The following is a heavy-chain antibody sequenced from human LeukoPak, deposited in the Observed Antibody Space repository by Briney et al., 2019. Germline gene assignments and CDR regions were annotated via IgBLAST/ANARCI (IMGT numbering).Heavy chain of an antibody. CDR3: ARVGAGNAFDY. V-gene: IGHV3-11*01. D-gene: IGHD1-26*01. Sequence: GGSLRLSCAASAFTFSDDYMSWIRQAPGKGLEWVSYISGSGSTVYYADSVKGRFTISRDNAKNSLYLQMNSLRAEDTAVYYCARVGAGNAFDYWGQGTTVAVSS. CDR2: ISGSGSTV. J-gene: IGHJ4*03. CDR1: AFTFSDDY.